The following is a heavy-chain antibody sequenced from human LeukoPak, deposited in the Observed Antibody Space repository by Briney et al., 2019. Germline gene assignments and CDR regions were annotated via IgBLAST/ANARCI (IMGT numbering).Heavy chain of an antibody. CDR3: AREAGCTNGVCYTPLDY. D-gene: IGHD2-8*01. V-gene: IGHV3-33*01. CDR2: IWYGGSNK. J-gene: IGHJ4*02. Sequence: PGGSLRLSCAASGFTFSSYGMHWVRQAPGKGLEWVAVIWYGGSNKYYADSVKGRFTISRDNSKNTLYLQMNSLRAEDTAVYYCAREAGCTNGVCYTPLDYWGQGTLVTVSS. CDR1: GFTFSSYG.